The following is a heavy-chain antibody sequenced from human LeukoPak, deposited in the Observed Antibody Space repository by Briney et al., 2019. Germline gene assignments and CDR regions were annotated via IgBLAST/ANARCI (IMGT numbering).Heavy chain of an antibody. CDR3: AREERESAVTTHNWFDP. D-gene: IGHD4-17*01. CDR2: IYYSGST. V-gene: IGHV4-59*01. Sequence: SETLSLTCTVSGESISGFYWTWIRQPPGKGLEWIGYIYYSGSTNYNPSLKSRVTISVDTSKNQFSLKLSSVTAADTAVYYCAREERESAVTTHNWFDPWGQGTLVTVSS. J-gene: IGHJ5*02. CDR1: GESISGFY.